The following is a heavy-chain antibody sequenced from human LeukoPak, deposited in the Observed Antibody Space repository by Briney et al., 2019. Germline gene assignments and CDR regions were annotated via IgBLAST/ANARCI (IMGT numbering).Heavy chain of an antibody. V-gene: IGHV3-23*01. CDR2: ISSTDAGT. Sequence: GGSLRLSCAASGFSLGSYAMSWVRQAPGKGLEWVSAISSTDAGTYHADSVRGRFTISRDSSKNTLYLQMNSLRAEDAAVYYCAKEGQTEAGNGYFDSWGQGTLVTVSS. D-gene: IGHD6-19*01. CDR1: GFSLGSYA. J-gene: IGHJ4*02. CDR3: AKEGQTEAGNGYFDS.